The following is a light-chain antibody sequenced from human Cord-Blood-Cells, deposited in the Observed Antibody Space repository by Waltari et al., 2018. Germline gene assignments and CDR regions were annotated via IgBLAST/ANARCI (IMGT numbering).Light chain of an antibody. CDR1: QSVSSY. J-gene: IGKJ3*01. Sequence: EIVLTQPPATLSLSPGQRATLPCRASQSVSSYLAWYQQKPGQAPRLLIYDASNRATGIPARFSGSGSGTDFTLTISSLEPEDFAVYYCQQRSNWPPFTFGPGTKVDIK. V-gene: IGKV3-11*01. CDR2: DAS. CDR3: QQRSNWPPFT.